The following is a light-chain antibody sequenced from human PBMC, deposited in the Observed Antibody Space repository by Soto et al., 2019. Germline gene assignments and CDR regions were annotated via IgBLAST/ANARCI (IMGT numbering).Light chain of an antibody. CDR2: AVS. V-gene: IGLV2-14*01. CDR3: SSYTSYSPYV. Sequence: QSALTQPAFVSGSPGQSITISCTGTSSDVGGYNYVSWYQQHPGKAPKLIIYAVSKRPSGVSNRFSGSKSGNTASLTISGLQAEDEADYYCSSYTSYSPYVFGTGTKLTVL. J-gene: IGLJ1*01. CDR1: SSDVGGYNY.